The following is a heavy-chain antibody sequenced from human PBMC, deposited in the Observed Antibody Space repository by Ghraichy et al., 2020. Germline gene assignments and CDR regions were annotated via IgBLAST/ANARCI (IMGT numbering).Heavy chain of an antibody. V-gene: IGHV4-59*01. CDR2: IYYSGST. D-gene: IGHD3-22*01. J-gene: IGHJ5*02. CDR3: ARVYDSSPLGSWFDP. Sequence: SETLSLTCTVSGGSISSYYWSWIRQPPGKGLEWIGYIYYSGSTNYNPSLKSRVTISVDTSKNQFSLKLSSVTAADTAVYYCARVYDSSPLGSWFDPWGQGTLVTVSS. CDR1: GGSISSYY.